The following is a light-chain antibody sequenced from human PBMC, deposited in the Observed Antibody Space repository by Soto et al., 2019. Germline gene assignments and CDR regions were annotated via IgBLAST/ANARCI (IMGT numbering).Light chain of an antibody. Sequence: QSAVTQPRSVSGSPGRSVTISCTGTSSDVGAWNYVSWYQQYPGQAPKLIIYDVNERPSGVPDRFSGSKSGNTASLTVSGLQVEDDADYYCCSYAGRYSWVFGGGTKLTVL. CDR3: CSYAGRYSWV. J-gene: IGLJ3*02. V-gene: IGLV2-11*01. CDR2: DVN. CDR1: SSDVGAWNY.